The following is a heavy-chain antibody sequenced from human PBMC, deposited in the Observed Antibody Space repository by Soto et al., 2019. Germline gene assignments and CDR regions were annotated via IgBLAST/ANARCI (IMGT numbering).Heavy chain of an antibody. CDR2: IIPIFGTA. CDR1: GGTFSSYA. D-gene: IGHD6-13*01. CDR3: ARAAYGSSGYLVDYYYGMDV. Sequence: QVQLVQSGAEVKKPGSSVKVSCKASGGTFSSYAISWVRQAPGQGLEWMGGIIPIFGTANYAQKFQGRVTITADESTSTAYMELSSLRSEDTAVYYCARAAYGSSGYLVDYYYGMDVWGQGTTVTVSS. J-gene: IGHJ6*02. V-gene: IGHV1-69*12.